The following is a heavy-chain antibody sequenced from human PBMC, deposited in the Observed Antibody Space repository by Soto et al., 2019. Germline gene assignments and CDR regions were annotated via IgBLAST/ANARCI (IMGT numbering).Heavy chain of an antibody. D-gene: IGHD3-10*01. CDR2: IYYSGST. Sequence: PSETLSLTCTVSGGSISSYYWSWIRQPPGKGLEWIGYIYYSGSTNYNPSLKSRVTISVDTSKNQFSLKLSSVTAADTAVYYCARLGNMDDYWGQGTQVTVSS. CDR1: GGSISSYY. CDR3: ARLGNMDDY. V-gene: IGHV4-59*01. J-gene: IGHJ4*02.